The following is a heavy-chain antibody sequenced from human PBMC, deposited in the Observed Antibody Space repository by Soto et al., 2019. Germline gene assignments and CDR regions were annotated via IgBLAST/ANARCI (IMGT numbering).Heavy chain of an antibody. CDR2: ISWNSGSI. J-gene: IGHJ4*02. Sequence: HPGGSLRLSCAASGFTFDDYAMHWVRQAPGKGLEWVSGISWNSGSIGYADSVKGRFTISRDNAKNSLYLQMNSLRAEDTALYYCAKDIFPYSSGFDYWGQGTLVTVSS. CDR1: GFTFDDYA. CDR3: AKDIFPYSSGFDY. D-gene: IGHD6-19*01. V-gene: IGHV3-9*01.